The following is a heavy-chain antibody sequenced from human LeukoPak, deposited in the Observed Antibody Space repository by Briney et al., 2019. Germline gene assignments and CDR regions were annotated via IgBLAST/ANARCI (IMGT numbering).Heavy chain of an antibody. CDR1: GGPFSGYY. Sequence: PSEPLSLTCAVYGGPFSGYYWRWLPHPTGEGLEWIGEFNHSGSTNYNPSLKSQVTISVDTSKKQLTLKLSSVSAADTAVYDCARGRRYYGSGSSNWFDPWGKGTLVTVSS. J-gene: IGHJ5*02. CDR2: FNHSGST. D-gene: IGHD3-10*01. V-gene: IGHV4-34*01. CDR3: ARGRRYYGSGSSNWFDP.